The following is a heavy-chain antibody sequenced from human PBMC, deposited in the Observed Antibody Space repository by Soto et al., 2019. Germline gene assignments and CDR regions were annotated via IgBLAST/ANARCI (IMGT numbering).Heavy chain of an antibody. V-gene: IGHV4-59*08. CDR1: GGPISNYY. D-gene: IGHD1-1*01. CDR3: ARHQGNSPYYALDV. J-gene: IGHJ6*02. Sequence: PSETLSLTCTVSGGPISNYYWTWIRQPPGKGLEWIGYIYYSGSTNYNPSLKSRVTISVDTSKNQFSLKLTSVTAADAAVYYCARHQGNSPYYALDVWGQGTTVTVSS. CDR2: IYYSGST.